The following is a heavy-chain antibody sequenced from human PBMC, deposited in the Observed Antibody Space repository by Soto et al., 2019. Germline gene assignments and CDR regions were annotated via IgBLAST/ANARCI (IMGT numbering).Heavy chain of an antibody. D-gene: IGHD3-3*01. CDR1: GFTVNKLF. V-gene: IGHV3-66*01. CDR2: ISSDGST. CDR3: ARDTFGGAYDFCH. J-gene: IGHJ4*02. Sequence: EVQLVESGGGLVQPGGSLRLSCAASGFTVNKLFMTWVRQAPGKGLEWVSVISSDGSTYYADSVKGRFIISRDISKNTLFLEMNGFRAEDTAVYHCARDTFGGAYDFCHGGRGPLVTVSS.